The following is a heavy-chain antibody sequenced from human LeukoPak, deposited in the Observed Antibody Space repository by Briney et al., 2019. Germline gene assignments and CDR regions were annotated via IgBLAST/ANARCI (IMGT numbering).Heavy chain of an antibody. D-gene: IGHD6-13*01. CDR1: GYTFTRYD. V-gene: IGHV1-8*01. Sequence: GASVKVSCKASGYTFTRYDINWVRQATGPGLEGMGWMNPNSGNTGYAQKFQGRVTMTRNTSISTAYMELSRLRSEDTAVYYCARARRSSSSYSPDNYYYYMDVWGKGTTVTVSS. CDR3: ARARRSSSSYSPDNYYYYMDV. J-gene: IGHJ6*03. CDR2: MNPNSGNT.